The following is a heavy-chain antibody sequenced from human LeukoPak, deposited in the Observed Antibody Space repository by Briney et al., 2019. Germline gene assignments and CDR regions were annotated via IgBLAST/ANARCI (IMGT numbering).Heavy chain of an antibody. CDR3: AKDRDSGWYLDY. Sequence: PGGSLRLSCAASGFTFSSYGMHWVRQAPGKGLEWAAFIRYDGSNKYYADSVKGRFTISRDNSMNTLYLQMNSLRAEDTAVYYCAKDRDSGWYLDYWGQGTLVTVSS. CDR1: GFTFSSYG. V-gene: IGHV3-30*02. D-gene: IGHD6-19*01. J-gene: IGHJ4*02. CDR2: IRYDGSNK.